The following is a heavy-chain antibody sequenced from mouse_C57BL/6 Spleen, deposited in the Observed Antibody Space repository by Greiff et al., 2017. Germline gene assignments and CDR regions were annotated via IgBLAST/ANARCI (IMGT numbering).Heavy chain of an antibody. V-gene: IGHV1-4*01. J-gene: IGHJ4*01. CDR3: ARGGYDGYYPYAMDY. CDR2: INPSSGYT. D-gene: IGHD2-3*01. Sequence: QVHVKQSGAELARPGASVKMSCKASGYTFTSYTMHWVKQRPGQGLEWIGYINPSSGYTKYNQKFKDKATLTADKSSSTAYMQLSSLTSEDSAVYYCARGGYDGYYPYAMDYWGQGTSVTVSS. CDR1: GYTFTSYT.